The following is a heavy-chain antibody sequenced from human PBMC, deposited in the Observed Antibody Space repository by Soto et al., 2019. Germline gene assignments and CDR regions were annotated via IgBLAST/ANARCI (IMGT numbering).Heavy chain of an antibody. J-gene: IGHJ4*02. CDR1: GYTFTDNG. Sequence: QVQLVQSGGEVKKPGASVKVSCKASGYTFTDNGITWVRQAPGQGLEWMGWINVYTANTDYAQKLQGRNAMTTATSTSTTNRQLVSLTSDHTAVYYCAMTIGGSKSSALQYWGQGTLVIVTS. CDR3: AMTIGGSKSSALQY. V-gene: IGHV1-18*01. CDR2: INVYTANT. D-gene: IGHD3-10*01.